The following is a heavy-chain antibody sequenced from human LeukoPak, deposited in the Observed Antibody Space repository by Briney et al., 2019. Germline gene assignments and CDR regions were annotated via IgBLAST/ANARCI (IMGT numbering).Heavy chain of an antibody. CDR3: ARGLAYFHDYGDYGSPGISDY. Sequence: SETLSLTCTVSGGSISSYYWSWIRQPPGKGLEWIGEINHSGSTNYNPSLKSRVTISVDTSKNQFSLKLSSVTAADTAVYYCARGLAYFHDYGDYGSPGISDYWGQGTLVTVSS. CDR2: INHSGST. V-gene: IGHV4-34*01. CDR1: GGSISSYY. J-gene: IGHJ4*02. D-gene: IGHD4-17*01.